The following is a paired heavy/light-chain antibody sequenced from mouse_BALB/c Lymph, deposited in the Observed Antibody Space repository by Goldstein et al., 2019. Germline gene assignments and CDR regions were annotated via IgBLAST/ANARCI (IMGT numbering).Light chain of an antibody. J-gene: IGKJ5*01. CDR3: QQHYSTPLT. CDR1: QDVSTA. V-gene: IGKV6-25*01. CDR2: WAS. Sequence: DIVMTQSHKFMSTSVGDRVSITCKASQDVSTAVAWYQQKPGQSPKLLIYWASTRHTGVPDRFTGSGSGTDYTLTISSVQAEDLALYYCQQHYSTPLTFGAGTKLELK.
Heavy chain of an antibody. CDR3: ARPMITTKVFAY. CDR2: ISSGSSTI. D-gene: IGHD2-4*01. V-gene: IGHV5-17*02. Sequence: DVQLVESGGGLVQPGGSRKLSCAASGFTFSSFGMHWVRQAPEKGLEWVAYISSGSSTIYYADTVKGRFTISRDNPKNTLFLQMTSLRSEDTAMYYCARPMITTKVFAYWGQGTLVTVSA. J-gene: IGHJ3*01. CDR1: GFTFSSFG.